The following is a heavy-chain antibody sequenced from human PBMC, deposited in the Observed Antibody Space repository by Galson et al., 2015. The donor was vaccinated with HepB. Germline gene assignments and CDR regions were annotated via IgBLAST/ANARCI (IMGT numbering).Heavy chain of an antibody. CDR2: IIPIFGTA. J-gene: IGHJ4*02. D-gene: IGHD6-6*01. V-gene: IGHV1-69*13. CDR3: ARGDSSSSGFYY. CDR1: GGTFSSYA. Sequence: SVKVSCKASGGTFSSYAISWVRQAPGQGLEWMGGIIPIFGTANYAQKFQGRVTITADESTSTAYMELSSLRSEDTAVYYCARGDSSSSGFYYWGQGTLVTVSS.